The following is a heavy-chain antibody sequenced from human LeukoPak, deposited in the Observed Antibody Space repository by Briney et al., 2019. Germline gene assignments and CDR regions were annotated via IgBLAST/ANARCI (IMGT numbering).Heavy chain of an antibody. CDR2: IEV. Sequence: TGESLRLSCAASGFMFSSSWMAWVRQAPGKGLEWVANIEVMKGRFTISRDNAKNSLYLQMNSLRAEDTAVYYCARDAAYGYDRFDYWGQGTQVTVSS. J-gene: IGHJ4*02. D-gene: IGHD5-18*01. CDR3: ARDAAYGYDRFDY. V-gene: IGHV3-7*01. CDR1: GFMFSSSW.